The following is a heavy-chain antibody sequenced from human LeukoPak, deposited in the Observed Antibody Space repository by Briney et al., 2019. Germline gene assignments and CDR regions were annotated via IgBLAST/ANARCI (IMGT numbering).Heavy chain of an antibody. CDR2: IYYSGYT. CDR3: AGGNYLLGHAFDF. Sequence: SETLSLTCTVSGGSISSYYWSWIRQPPGKGLEYIGYIYYSGYTNYNPSLKSRVTISVDTSKNQFSLNLSSVTAADTAVYYCAGGNYLLGHAFDFWGQGTMVTVSS. CDR1: GGSISSYY. J-gene: IGHJ3*01. V-gene: IGHV4-59*12. D-gene: IGHD1-7*01.